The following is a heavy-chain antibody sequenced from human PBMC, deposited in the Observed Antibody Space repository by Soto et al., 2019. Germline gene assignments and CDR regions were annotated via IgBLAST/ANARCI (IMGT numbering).Heavy chain of an antibody. V-gene: IGHV1-69*13. J-gene: IGHJ4*02. Sequence: ASVKVFCKASGGTFSSYTISWVRQAPGQGLEWMGGIIPIFGTANYAQKFQGRVTITADESTSTAYMELSSLRSEDTAVYYCARGVSYYYDSSGRGYYFDYWGQGTLVTVSS. CDR1: GGTFSSYT. D-gene: IGHD3-22*01. CDR2: IIPIFGTA. CDR3: ARGVSYYYDSSGRGYYFDY.